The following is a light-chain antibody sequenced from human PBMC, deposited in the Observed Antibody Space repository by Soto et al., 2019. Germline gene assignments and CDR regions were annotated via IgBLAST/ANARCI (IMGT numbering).Light chain of an antibody. CDR1: QSISTY. Sequence: DIQMTQSPSSLSASVGDGVTITCRTSQSISTYLNWYQHKPGKAPKLLIYAASSLQSGVQSRFSGSGSDTHFTLTLSSLQPEDFATYYCQQSSNLPLTFGPGPKVDLK. V-gene: IGKV1-39*01. J-gene: IGKJ3*01. CDR2: AAS. CDR3: QQSSNLPLT.